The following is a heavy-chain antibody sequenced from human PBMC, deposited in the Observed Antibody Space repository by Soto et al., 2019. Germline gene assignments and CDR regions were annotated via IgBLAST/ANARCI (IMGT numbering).Heavy chain of an antibody. D-gene: IGHD2-8*01. CDR3: ARGIVLMVYAYDHPNWFDP. CDR1: GYTFTSYG. J-gene: IGHJ5*02. V-gene: IGHV1-18*01. CDR2: ISAYNGNT. Sequence: GASVKVSCKASGYTFTSYGISWVRQAPGQGLEWMGWISAYNGNTNYAQKLQGRVTMTTDTSTSTAYMELRSLRSDDTAVYYCARGIVLMVYAYDHPNWFDPWGQGTLVTVSS.